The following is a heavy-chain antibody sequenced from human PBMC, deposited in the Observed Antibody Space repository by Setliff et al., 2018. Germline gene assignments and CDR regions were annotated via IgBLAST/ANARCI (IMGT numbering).Heavy chain of an antibody. CDR2: ISYDGSNK. J-gene: IGHJ4*02. V-gene: IGHV3-30*04. CDR1: GFTFSSYA. D-gene: IGHD4-17*01. CDR3: ARARNKYGASDY. Sequence: GSLRLSCAASGFTFSSYAMHWVRQAPGKGLEWVAVISYDGSNKYYADSVKGRFTISRDNSKNTLYLQMNSLRAEDPAVYYCARARNKYGASDYWGQGTLVTVSS.